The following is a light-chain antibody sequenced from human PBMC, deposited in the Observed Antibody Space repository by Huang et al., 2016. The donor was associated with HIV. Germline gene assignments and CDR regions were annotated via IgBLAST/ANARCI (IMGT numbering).Light chain of an antibody. CDR3: QQRSDWPPWT. J-gene: IGKJ1*01. CDR2: DAS. V-gene: IGKV3-11*01. CDR1: QSVRNY. Sequence: EIVLTQSPATLSLSPGERATLSCRASQSVRNYLDWYQQKPGQAPRLLIYDASTRATGTPARFSGSGSGTDFTLTISSLEPEDFVVYYCQQRSDWPPWTFGQGTKVEIK.